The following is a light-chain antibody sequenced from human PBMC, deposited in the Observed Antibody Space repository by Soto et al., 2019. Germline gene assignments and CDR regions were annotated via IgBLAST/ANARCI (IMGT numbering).Light chain of an antibody. V-gene: IGLV2-14*03. CDR1: SSDVGGYSY. Sequence: QSALTQPASVSVSPGQSITISCTGSSSDVGGYSYVSWYQQHPGKAPKVIIYDVSNRPSGVSHRFSGSKSGNRASLTISGLQDEDEVDYYCSSYIRPTLGVEFGGGTKLPVL. CDR2: DVS. J-gene: IGLJ2*01. CDR3: SSYIRPTLGVE.